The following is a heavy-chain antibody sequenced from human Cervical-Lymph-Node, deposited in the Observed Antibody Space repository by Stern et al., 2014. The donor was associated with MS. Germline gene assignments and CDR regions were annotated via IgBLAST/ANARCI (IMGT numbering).Heavy chain of an antibody. J-gene: IGHJ4*02. CDR1: GFGFEDFG. CDR3: ARGDGGDY. V-gene: IGHV3-20*01. D-gene: IGHD3-16*01. Sequence: EVHLVESGGDVVRPGGSLRLSCAASGFGFEDFGMRWVRQAPGEGLELFAVMHLDRCATGYSVSVQGRFTISRDNAKNSLYLQMNSLRVDDTALYHCARGDGGDYWGQGTLVTVSS. CDR2: MHLDRCAT.